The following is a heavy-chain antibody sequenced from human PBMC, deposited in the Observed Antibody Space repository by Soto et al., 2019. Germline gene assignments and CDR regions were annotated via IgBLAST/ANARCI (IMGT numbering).Heavy chain of an antibody. J-gene: IGHJ4*02. CDR1: GYTFTSYA. CDR2: INAGNGNT. V-gene: IGHV1-3*01. Sequence: QVPLVQSGAEVKKPGASVKVSCKASGYTFTSYAMHWVRQAPGQRLEWMGWINAGNGNTKYSQKFQGRVTITRDTSASTAYMELSSLRSEDTAVYYCARVPLAVAGYFDYWGQGTLVTVSS. D-gene: IGHD6-19*01. CDR3: ARVPLAVAGYFDY.